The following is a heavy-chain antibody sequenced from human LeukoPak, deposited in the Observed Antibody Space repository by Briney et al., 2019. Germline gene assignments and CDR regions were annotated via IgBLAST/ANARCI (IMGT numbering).Heavy chain of an antibody. V-gene: IGHV1-3*01. Sequence: ASVKVSCKASGGTFSSYAISWVRQAPGQRLEWMGWINAGNGNTKYSQKFQGRVTITRDTSASTAYMELSSLRSEDTAVYYCARDGGPAAPLFDYWGQGTLVTVSS. J-gene: IGHJ4*02. CDR3: ARDGGPAAPLFDY. D-gene: IGHD3-16*01. CDR1: GGTFSSYA. CDR2: INAGNGNT.